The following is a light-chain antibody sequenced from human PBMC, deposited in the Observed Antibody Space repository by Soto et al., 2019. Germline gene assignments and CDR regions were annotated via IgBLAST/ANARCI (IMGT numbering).Light chain of an antibody. Sequence: ELMLAMTVATMSVSKRQIAHLSCRASQSVSSNLAWYQQKPGQAPRLLIYGASTRATGIPARFSGSGSGTEFTLTISSLQSEDFAVYYCQLYNILLRTFSHGTMVAIK. V-gene: IGKV3-15*01. CDR3: QLYNILLRT. CDR2: GAS. J-gene: IGKJ1*01. CDR1: QSVSSN.